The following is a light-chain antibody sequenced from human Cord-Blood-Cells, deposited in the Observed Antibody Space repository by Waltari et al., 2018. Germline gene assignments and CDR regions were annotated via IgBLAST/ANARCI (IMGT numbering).Light chain of an antibody. V-gene: IGKV3-20*01. CDR2: GAS. CDR1: QSVSSSY. Sequence: EIVLTQSPGTLSLSPGDRATLSCMASQSVSSSYLAWYQQKPGQAPRLLIYGASSRATGIPDRFSGSGSGTDFTLTISRLEPEDFAVYYCQQYGSSPWTFGQGTKVEIK. J-gene: IGKJ1*01. CDR3: QQYGSSPWT.